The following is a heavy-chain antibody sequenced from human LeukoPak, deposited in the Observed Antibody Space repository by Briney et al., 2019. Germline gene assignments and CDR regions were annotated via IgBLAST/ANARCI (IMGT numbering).Heavy chain of an antibody. Sequence: PSETLSLTCTVSGGSITTYYWNWIRQPPGKGLEWIGYIYYSGSTNYNPSLKIRLTISVDTSKNQFSLKLTSVTAADTAVYYCAGSIAANAVNAFDIWGQGTMVTVSS. CDR1: GGSITTYY. CDR2: IYYSGST. D-gene: IGHD6-13*01. J-gene: IGHJ3*02. V-gene: IGHV4-59*08. CDR3: AGSIAANAVNAFDI.